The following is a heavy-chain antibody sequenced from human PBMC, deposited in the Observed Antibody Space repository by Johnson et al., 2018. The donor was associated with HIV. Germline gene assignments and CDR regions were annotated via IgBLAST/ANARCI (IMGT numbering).Heavy chain of an antibody. J-gene: IGHJ3*02. CDR1: GFTFSNIW. CDR3: TTEDSSGYNSLGAFDI. CDR2: IKSKTDGGTT. D-gene: IGHD3-22*01. V-gene: IGHV3-15*01. Sequence: VQLVESGGGLVKPGGSLRLSCVASGFTFSNIWMSWVRQAPGKGLEWVGRIKSKTDGGTTDYAAPVKGCFTISRDDSKNSLYLQLNSLKTEDTAVYYCTTEDSSGYNSLGAFDIWGPGTMVTVSS.